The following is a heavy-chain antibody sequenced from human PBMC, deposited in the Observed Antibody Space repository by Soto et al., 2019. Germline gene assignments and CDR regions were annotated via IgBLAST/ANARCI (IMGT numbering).Heavy chain of an antibody. D-gene: IGHD6-6*01. J-gene: IGHJ5*02. CDR2: IIPIFGTA. Sequence: SVKVSCKASGGTFSSYAISWVRQAPGQGLEWMGGIIPIFGTANYAQKFQGRVTITADESTSTAYMELSSLRSEDTAVYYCARSVYSSSDWFDPWGQVTLVTVSS. CDR3: ARSVYSSSDWFDP. V-gene: IGHV1-69*13. CDR1: GGTFSSYA.